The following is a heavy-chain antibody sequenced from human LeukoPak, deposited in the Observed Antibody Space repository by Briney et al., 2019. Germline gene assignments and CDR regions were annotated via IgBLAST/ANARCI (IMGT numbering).Heavy chain of an antibody. V-gene: IGHV3-21*01. CDR3: ARDGAGLSYYYYGMDV. J-gene: IGHJ6*02. Sequence: KAGGSLRLSCAASGFTFSSYSMNWVRQAPGKGLEWVSSISSSSSYIYYADSVKGRFTISRDNAKNSLYLQMNSLRAEDTAVYYCARDGAGLSYYYYGMDVWGQGTTVTVSS. CDR1: GFTFSSYS. CDR2: ISSSSSYI. D-gene: IGHD2/OR15-2a*01.